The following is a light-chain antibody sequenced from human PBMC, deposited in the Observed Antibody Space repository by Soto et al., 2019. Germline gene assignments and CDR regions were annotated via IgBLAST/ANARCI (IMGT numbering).Light chain of an antibody. CDR1: SSDVGGYNY. CDR3: ASYAGSDNFVV. J-gene: IGLJ2*01. Sequence: SALTQPPSASGSPGQSVTISCTGTSSDVGGYNYVSWYQRHPDRAPKLMIYEVTKRPSGVPDRFSGSKSGNTASLTVSELQAEDEADYYCASYAGSDNFVVFGGGTKLTVL. CDR2: EVT. V-gene: IGLV2-8*01.